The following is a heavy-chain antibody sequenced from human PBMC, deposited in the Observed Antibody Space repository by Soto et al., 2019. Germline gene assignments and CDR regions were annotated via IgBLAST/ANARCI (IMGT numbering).Heavy chain of an antibody. J-gene: IGHJ4*02. Sequence: QVQLVQSGAEVKKPGSSVKVSCKASGGTFSSYAISWVRQAPGQGLEWMGGIIPIFGTANYAQKFQGRVTITAAESTSAAYMELSSLRSEDTAVYYCASLIRASSGSDYWGQGTLVTVSS. CDR2: IIPIFGTA. CDR1: GGTFSSYA. V-gene: IGHV1-69*01. CDR3: ASLIRASSGSDY. D-gene: IGHD3-22*01.